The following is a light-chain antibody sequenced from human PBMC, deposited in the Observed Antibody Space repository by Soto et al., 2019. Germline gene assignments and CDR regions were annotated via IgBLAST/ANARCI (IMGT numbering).Light chain of an antibody. V-gene: IGKV2-28*01. Sequence: DFVMTQSPLSLSVTPGEPASISCRSSQSLLHSSGYNYFDWYLLKPGQSPPLLIYLGSNRASGVPDRFSGSGSGTDFTLKISRVEAEDVGVYYWMQALQTPLTFGGGTKVEIK. CDR2: LGS. J-gene: IGKJ4*01. CDR1: QSLLHSSGYNY. CDR3: MQALQTPLT.